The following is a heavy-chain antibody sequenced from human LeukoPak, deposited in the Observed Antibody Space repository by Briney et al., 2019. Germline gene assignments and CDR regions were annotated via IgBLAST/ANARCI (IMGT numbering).Heavy chain of an antibody. V-gene: IGHV3-23*01. CDR2: ITYNGAAT. Sequence: PGGSLRLSCAASGFSFGGYAMTWVRQAPGKGLEWVSSITYNGAATYYLDSVKARFTISRDNSRSTLYLQIDSLTAEDTALYYCAKDGLYFDGSTHIYYFDSWGQGTLVAVSS. D-gene: IGHD3-9*01. J-gene: IGHJ4*02. CDR1: GFSFGGYA. CDR3: AKDGLYFDGSTHIYYFDS.